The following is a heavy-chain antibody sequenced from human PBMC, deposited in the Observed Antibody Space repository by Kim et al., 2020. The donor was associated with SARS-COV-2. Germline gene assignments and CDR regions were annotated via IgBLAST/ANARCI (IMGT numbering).Heavy chain of an antibody. CDR1: GGSLTNYY. V-gene: IGHV4-59*13. Sequence: SETLSLTCAVSGGSLTNYYWSWIRQPPGKGLECIGYIYYSGRTNYNPSLKSRVTISVDTSKSQFSLKPTSVTAADTAMYYCARLLTVGGAFDPWGQGTLVTVS. CDR2: IYYSGRT. CDR3: ARLLTVGGAFDP. D-gene: IGHD3-16*01. J-gene: IGHJ5*02.